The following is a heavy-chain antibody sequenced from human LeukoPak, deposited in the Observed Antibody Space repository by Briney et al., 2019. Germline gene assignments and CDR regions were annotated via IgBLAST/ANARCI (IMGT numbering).Heavy chain of an antibody. Sequence: GASVKVSCKASGYTFTGYYMHWVRQAPGQGLEWMGWINPNSGGTNYAQKFQGRVTMTRDTSISTAYMELSGLRSDDTAVYYCARDSHSSGWFNYYYYYYMDVWGKGTTVTVSS. CDR3: ARDSHSSGWFNYYYYYYMDV. V-gene: IGHV1-2*02. J-gene: IGHJ6*03. CDR2: INPNSGGT. D-gene: IGHD6-19*01. CDR1: GYTFTGYY.